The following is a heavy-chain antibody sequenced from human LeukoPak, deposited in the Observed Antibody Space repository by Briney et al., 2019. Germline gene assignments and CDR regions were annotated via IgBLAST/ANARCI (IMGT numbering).Heavy chain of an antibody. D-gene: IGHD2-15*01. Sequence: GASVKVSCKASGYTFTSYDINWVRQATGQGLEWMGWMNPNSGNTGYAQKFQGRVTMTRNTSISTAYMELSSLRSEDTAVYYCARAVGYCGRISCPYYFDYWGQGSLVAVSS. CDR3: ARAVGYCGRISCPYYFDY. CDR2: MNPNSGNT. V-gene: IGHV1-8*01. J-gene: IGHJ4*02. CDR1: GYTFTSYD.